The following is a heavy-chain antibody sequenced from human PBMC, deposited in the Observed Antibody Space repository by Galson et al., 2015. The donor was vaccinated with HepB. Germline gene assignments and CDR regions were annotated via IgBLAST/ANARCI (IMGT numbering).Heavy chain of an antibody. J-gene: IGHJ5*02. CDR2: ISGSGGST. CDR3: AKVNVYYYGSGSYYHWFDP. Sequence: SLRLSCAASGFTFSSYAMSWVRQAPGKGLEWVSAISGSGGSTYYADSVKGRFTISRDNSKNTLYPQMNSLRAEDTAVYYCAKVNVYYYGSGSYYHWFDPWGQGTLVTVSS. D-gene: IGHD3-10*01. CDR1: GFTFSSYA. V-gene: IGHV3-23*01.